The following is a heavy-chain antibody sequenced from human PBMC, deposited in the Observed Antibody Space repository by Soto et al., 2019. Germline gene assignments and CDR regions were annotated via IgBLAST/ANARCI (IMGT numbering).Heavy chain of an antibody. D-gene: IGHD6-19*01. J-gene: IGHJ4*02. CDR1: GFTFSSYG. V-gene: IGHV3-33*08. Sequence: GSLRLSCAASGFTFSSYGMHWVRQAPGKGLEWVAVIWSDGSNEYYADSVKGRFTISRDNSKNTLYLQMSSLRVEDTAVYYCATDYSSTGYGLVYWGQGALVTVSS. CDR3: ATDYSSTGYGLVY. CDR2: IWSDGSNE.